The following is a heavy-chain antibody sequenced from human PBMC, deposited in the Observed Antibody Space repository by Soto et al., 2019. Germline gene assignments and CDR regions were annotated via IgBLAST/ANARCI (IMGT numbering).Heavy chain of an antibody. D-gene: IGHD6-6*01. J-gene: IGHJ4*02. CDR1: GGSINDFY. V-gene: IGHV4-59*01. Sequence: KPSETLSLTCTVSGGSINDFYWSWIRQPPGKGLEWIGYIYYSGSTDYNPSLKGRVTISVDTSKNQFSLKLWSVPAADTAVYYCTSVRGVAARTFDYWGQGTLVTVSS. CDR2: IYYSGST. CDR3: TSVRGVAARTFDY.